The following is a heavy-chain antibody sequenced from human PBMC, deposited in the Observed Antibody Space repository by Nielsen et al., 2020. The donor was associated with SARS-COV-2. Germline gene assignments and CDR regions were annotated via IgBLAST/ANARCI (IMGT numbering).Heavy chain of an antibody. Sequence: SETLSLTCAVFGGSVNTHAWWSWVRQAPGKGLEWIGEVYHSGATNYNPSLRSRVTLSMDKSRNQFSLRMTSLTAADTAIFYCARLDWGRIEYWGQGTLVAVSS. CDR2: VYHSGAT. CDR1: GGSVNTHAW. D-gene: IGHD3/OR15-3a*01. V-gene: IGHV4-4*02. CDR3: ARLDWGRIEY. J-gene: IGHJ4*02.